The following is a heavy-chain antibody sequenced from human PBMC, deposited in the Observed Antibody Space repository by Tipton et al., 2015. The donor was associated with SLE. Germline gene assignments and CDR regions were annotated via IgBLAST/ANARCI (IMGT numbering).Heavy chain of an antibody. J-gene: IGHJ6*03. CDR2: IYYSGST. Sequence: LRLSCTVSGGSISSGGYCWSWIRQHPGKGLEWIGYIYYSGSTYYNPSLKSRVTISVDTSKNQFSLKLSSVTAADTAVYYCAREGCSSTSCYGYYYMDVWGKGTTVTVSS. D-gene: IGHD2-2*01. CDR3: AREGCSSTSCYGYYYMDV. CDR1: GGSISSGGYC. V-gene: IGHV4-31*03.